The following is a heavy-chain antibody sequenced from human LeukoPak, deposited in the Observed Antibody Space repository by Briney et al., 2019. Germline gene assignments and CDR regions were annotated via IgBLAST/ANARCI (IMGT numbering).Heavy chain of an antibody. CDR3: ARERGYSSSWYLL. CDR1: GYTFTGYY. V-gene: IGHV1-2*06. J-gene: IGHJ4*02. Sequence: ASVKVSCKASGYTFTGYYMHWVRQAPGQGLEWMGRINPNSGGTNYAQKFQGRVTMTRDTSISTAYMERSRLRSDDTAVYYCARERGYSSSWYLLWGQGTLVTVSS. CDR2: INPNSGGT. D-gene: IGHD6-13*01.